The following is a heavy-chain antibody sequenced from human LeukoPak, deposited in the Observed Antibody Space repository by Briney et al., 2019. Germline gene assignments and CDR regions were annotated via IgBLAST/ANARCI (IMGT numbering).Heavy chain of an antibody. V-gene: IGHV4-30-4*01. J-gene: IGHJ3*02. CDR1: GGSISSGDYY. D-gene: IGHD4-17*01. CDR3: ARGDYGDFGAFDI. Sequence: SETLSLTCTVSGGSISSGDYYWSWIRQPPGKGLEWIGYIYYSGNTYFNPSLKSRIIMSADASKNQFSLKLSSVTAADTAVYYCARGDYGDFGAFDIWGQGTLVTVSS. CDR2: IYYSGNT.